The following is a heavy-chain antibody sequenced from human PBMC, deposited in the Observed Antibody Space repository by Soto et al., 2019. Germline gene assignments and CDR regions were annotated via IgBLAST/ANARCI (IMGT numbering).Heavy chain of an antibody. D-gene: IGHD7-27*01. CDR1: GGSISSGGYS. V-gene: IGHV4-30-2*01. CDR2: IYNSGTT. J-gene: IGHJ4*02. Sequence: SETLSLTCAVSGGSISSGGYSWSWIRQPPGKGLEWIGHIYNSGTTYNNPSLASRVTISVDTSKTQFSLDLNSVTAADTAVYYCARGPSGDKVDYWGQGILVTVSS. CDR3: ARGPSGDKVDY.